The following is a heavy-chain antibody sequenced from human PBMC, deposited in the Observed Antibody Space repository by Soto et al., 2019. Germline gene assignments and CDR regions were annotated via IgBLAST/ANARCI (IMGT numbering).Heavy chain of an antibody. V-gene: IGHV4-59*01. Sequence: QVQLQESGPGLVKPSETLSLTCTVSGGSISRYYWSWIRQPPGKGLEWIGYIYYSGSTNYNPSLKSRATISVDTSKNQFALTVSSVTAADTAVYYCARGRTTGTPHDGFDIWGQGTMVTASS. D-gene: IGHD1-1*01. J-gene: IGHJ3*02. CDR3: ARGRTTGTPHDGFDI. CDR1: GGSISRYY. CDR2: IYYSGST.